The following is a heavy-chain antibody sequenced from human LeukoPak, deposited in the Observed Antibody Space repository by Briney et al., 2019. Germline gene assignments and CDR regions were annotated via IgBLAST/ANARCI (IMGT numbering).Heavy chain of an antibody. D-gene: IGHD3-10*01. CDR2: ISTDDGKT. Sequence: AASVKVSCTASGYTFTDFGLNWVRQAPGQGFEWVGWISTDDGKTEYAQKFQDRVTMTKETSTNTAYMDLRSLTSDDTAVYYCATGAQYGLRGVAYFYYMHVWGTGTTVTVSS. V-gene: IGHV1-18*01. CDR3: ATGAQYGLRGVAYFYYMHV. J-gene: IGHJ6*03. CDR1: GYTFTDFG.